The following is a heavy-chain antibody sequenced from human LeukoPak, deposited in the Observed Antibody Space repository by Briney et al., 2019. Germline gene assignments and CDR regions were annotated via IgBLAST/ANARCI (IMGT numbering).Heavy chain of an antibody. J-gene: IGHJ3*02. D-gene: IGHD6-13*01. V-gene: IGHV3-30-3*01. CDR1: GFTFSSYA. Sequence: QSGGSLRLSCAASGFTFSSYAMHWVRQAPGKGLEWVAVISYDGSNKYYADSVKGRFTISRDNSKNTLYLQMNSLRAEDTAVYYCARVGQQLDDAFDIWGQGTMVTVSS. CDR3: ARVGQQLDDAFDI. CDR2: ISYDGSNK.